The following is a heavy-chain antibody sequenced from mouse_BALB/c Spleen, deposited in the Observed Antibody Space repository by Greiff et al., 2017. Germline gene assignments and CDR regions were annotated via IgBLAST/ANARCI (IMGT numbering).Heavy chain of an antibody. Sequence: VQLQQSGAELVKPGASVKLSCKASGYTFTSYWMHWVKQRPGQGLEWIGEINPSNGRTNYNEKFKSKATLTVDKSSSTAYMQLSSLTSEDSAVYYCARGITYAMDYWGQGTSVTVSS. V-gene: IGHV1S81*02. CDR2: INPSNGRT. CDR3: ARGITYAMDY. D-gene: IGHD2-4*01. CDR1: GYTFTSYW. J-gene: IGHJ4*01.